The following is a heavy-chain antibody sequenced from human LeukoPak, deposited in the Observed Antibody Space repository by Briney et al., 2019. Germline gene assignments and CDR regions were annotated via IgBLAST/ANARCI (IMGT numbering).Heavy chain of an antibody. Sequence: GGSLRLSCVASEFTFSSHAMNWVRQAPGKGLEWVSSISGGGESTYYADSVKGRFTVSRDNSKNTLYLQINSLRGEDTAVYYCAKDANEIRFLEWLPNYYYYGMDVWGQGTTVTVSS. CDR2: ISGGGEST. CDR1: EFTFSSHA. CDR3: AKDANEIRFLEWLPNYYYYGMDV. V-gene: IGHV3-23*01. D-gene: IGHD3-3*01. J-gene: IGHJ6*02.